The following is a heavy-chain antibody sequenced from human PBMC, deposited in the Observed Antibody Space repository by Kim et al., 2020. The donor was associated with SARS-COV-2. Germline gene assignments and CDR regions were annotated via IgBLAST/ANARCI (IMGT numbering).Heavy chain of an antibody. V-gene: IGHV3-30-3*01. J-gene: IGHJ2*01. D-gene: IGHD3-16*01. CDR3: ARDGGEDPHVLWYFDL. Sequence: GGSLRLSCAASGFTFSSYAMHWVRQAPGKGLEWVAVISYDGSNKYYADSVKGRFTISRDNSKNTLYLQMNSLRAEDTAVYYCARDGGEDPHVLWYFDLWGRGTLVTVSS. CDR2: ISYDGSNK. CDR1: GFTFSSYA.